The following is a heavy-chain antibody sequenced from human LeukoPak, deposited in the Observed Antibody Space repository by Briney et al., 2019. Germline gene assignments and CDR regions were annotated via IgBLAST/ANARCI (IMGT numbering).Heavy chain of an antibody. CDR1: GFTFSSYS. D-gene: IGHD6-13*01. CDR2: ISSSSSYI. Sequence: GGSLRLSCAASGFTFSSYSMNWVRQAPGKGLEWVSSISSSSSYIYYADSVKGRFTISRDNAKNSLYLQMNSLRAEDTAVYYCARDPAGRPRHDAFDIWGQGTMVTVSS. J-gene: IGHJ3*02. V-gene: IGHV3-21*01. CDR3: ARDPAGRPRHDAFDI.